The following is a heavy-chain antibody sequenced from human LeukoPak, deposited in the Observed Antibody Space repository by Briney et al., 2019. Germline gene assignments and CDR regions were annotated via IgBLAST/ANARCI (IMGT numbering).Heavy chain of an antibody. CDR1: GGSISTYY. CDR3: ARGSIAVTGISAFDI. Sequence: SETLSLTCTVSGGSISTYYWSWIRQPPGRGLEWIGHIYYSGSTSYNPSLKSRVAISVDTSKNHFSLKLSSVTAADTAVYYCARGSIAVTGISAFDIWGQGTMVTVSS. D-gene: IGHD6-19*01. J-gene: IGHJ3*02. CDR2: IYYSGST. V-gene: IGHV4-59*01.